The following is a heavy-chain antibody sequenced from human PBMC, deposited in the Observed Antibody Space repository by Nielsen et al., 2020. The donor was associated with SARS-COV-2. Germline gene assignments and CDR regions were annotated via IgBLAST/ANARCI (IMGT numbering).Heavy chain of an antibody. Sequence: GGSLRLSCAASGFTFSSYEMNWVRQAPGKGLEWVSYISSSGSTIYYADSVKGRFTISRDNAKNSLYLQMNSLRAEDTAVYYCARDPYSSGWYYYYYYGMDVWGQGTTVTVSS. V-gene: IGHV3-48*03. CDR2: ISSSGSTI. J-gene: IGHJ6*02. CDR3: ARDPYSSGWYYYYYYGMDV. D-gene: IGHD6-19*01. CDR1: GFTFSSYE.